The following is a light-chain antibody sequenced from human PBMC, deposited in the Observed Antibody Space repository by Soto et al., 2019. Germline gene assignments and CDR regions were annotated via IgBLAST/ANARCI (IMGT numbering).Light chain of an antibody. CDR1: QSVGNF. V-gene: IGKV3-11*01. Sequence: EIVLTQSPATLSLSPGERATLSCRASQSVGNFLAWYQQKPGQAPRLLIYDASNRATGIPARFSGSGSGTDFTLTISSLEPEDFAIYYCQQRSNWPPEYTFGQGTKLEIK. CDR2: DAS. J-gene: IGKJ2*01. CDR3: QQRSNWPPEYT.